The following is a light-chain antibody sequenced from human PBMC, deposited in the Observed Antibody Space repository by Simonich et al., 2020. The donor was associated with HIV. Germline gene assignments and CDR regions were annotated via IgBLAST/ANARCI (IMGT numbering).Light chain of an antibody. V-gene: IGLV2-23*03. CDR1: SSDVGSYNL. Sequence: QSALTQPASVSGSPGQSITISCTGTSSDVGSYNLVSWYQQHPGKAPKLMIYEGSKRPSGVSNRFSVSKSGNTASQTISGLQAEDEADYYCCSYAGSSTFVFGGGTKLTVL. J-gene: IGLJ2*01. CDR3: CSYAGSSTFV. CDR2: EGS.